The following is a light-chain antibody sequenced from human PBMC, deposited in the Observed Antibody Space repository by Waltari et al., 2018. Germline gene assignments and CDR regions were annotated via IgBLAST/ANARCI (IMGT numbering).Light chain of an antibody. Sequence: SYELTQPPSVSVSPGQTASITCSGENLGDKYACWYQQKPGQSPVLVIYQDNKRPSGIPERFSGSNSGNTATLTISGTQALDEADYYCQAWDSGSAVFGGGTKLTVL. J-gene: IGLJ2*01. CDR3: QAWDSGSAV. V-gene: IGLV3-1*01. CDR1: NLGDKY. CDR2: QDN.